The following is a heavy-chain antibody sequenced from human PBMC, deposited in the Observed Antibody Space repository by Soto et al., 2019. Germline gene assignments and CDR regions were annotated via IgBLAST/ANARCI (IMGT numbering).Heavy chain of an antibody. J-gene: IGHJ4*02. D-gene: IGHD6-19*01. CDR2: ISGSGGNT. Sequence: EVQLLESGRSLVRAGGSLRLSCAAFGFSFSCFAMSWVRQAPGKGLEWVAAISGSGGNTYYADSVKGRFTISRDNSKNTLFLQMNSLRDEDTAEYYCAKDRGGSGWSTLDHWGQGTLVTVSS. CDR1: GFSFSCFA. V-gene: IGHV3-23*01. CDR3: AKDRGGSGWSTLDH.